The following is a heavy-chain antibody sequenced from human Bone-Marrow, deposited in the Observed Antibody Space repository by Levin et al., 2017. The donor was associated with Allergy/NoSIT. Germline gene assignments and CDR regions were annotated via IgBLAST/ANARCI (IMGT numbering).Heavy chain of an antibody. V-gene: IGHV5-10-1*01. CDR3: ARHLTPYYGSGSYYNLGNYFDY. Sequence: RQRPGKGLEWMGRIDPSDSYTNYSPSFQGHVTISADKSISTAYLQWSSLKASDTAMYYCARHLTPYYGSGSYYNLGNYFDYWGQGTLVTVSS. J-gene: IGHJ4*02. CDR2: IDPSDSYT. D-gene: IGHD3-10*01.